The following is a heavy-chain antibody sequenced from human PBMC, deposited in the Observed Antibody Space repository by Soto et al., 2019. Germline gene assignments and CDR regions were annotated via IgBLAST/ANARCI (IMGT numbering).Heavy chain of an antibody. CDR3: AKDSKGGSGYGGWFGP. D-gene: IGHD3-3*01. V-gene: IGHV3-23*01. J-gene: IGHJ5*02. CDR1: GFTFSSYA. CDR2: ISGSGGST. Sequence: QLESGGGLVQPGGSLRLSCAASGFTFSSYAMSWVRQAPGKGLEWISTISGSGGSTYYADCVKGRFTSSRDNSRTTTDLQMNDLRAEDRAVYYCAKDSKGGSGYGGWFGPWGQGTLVTVSS.